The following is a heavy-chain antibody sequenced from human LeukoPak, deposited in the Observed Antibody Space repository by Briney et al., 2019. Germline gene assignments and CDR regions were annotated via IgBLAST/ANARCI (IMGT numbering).Heavy chain of an antibody. D-gene: IGHD3-10*01. V-gene: IGHV3-21*04. CDR1: GFTFSSYS. Sequence: GWSLRLSCAASGFTFSSYSMNWVRQAPGKGLEWVSSISSSSSYIYYADSVKGRFTISRDNSKNTLYLQMNSLRAEDTAVYYCARDGGSGSYYEYYGMDVWGQGTTVTVSS. CDR3: ARDGGSGSYYEYYGMDV. CDR2: ISSSSSYI. J-gene: IGHJ6*02.